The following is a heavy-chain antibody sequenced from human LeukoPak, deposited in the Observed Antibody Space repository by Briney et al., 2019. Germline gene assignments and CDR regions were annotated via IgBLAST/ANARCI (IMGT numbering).Heavy chain of an antibody. CDR3: ARDLRLRGHFGTVDY. CDR1: GYTFTSYG. V-gene: IGHV1-18*01. D-gene: IGHD4-17*01. J-gene: IGHJ4*02. CDR2: ISAYNGNT. Sequence: ASVKVSCKASGYTFTSYGIRWVRQAPGQGLEWMGWISAYNGNTNYAQKLQGRVTMTTDTSTSTAYMELRSLRSDDTAVYYCARDLRLRGHFGTVDYWGQGTLVTVSS.